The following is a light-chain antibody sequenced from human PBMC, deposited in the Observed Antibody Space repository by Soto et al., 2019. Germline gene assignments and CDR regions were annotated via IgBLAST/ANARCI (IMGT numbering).Light chain of an antibody. CDR2: EVS. Sequence: QAVLTQPASVSWSPGQAISISCTGNRRDVGTYKYVSWYQQHPGKAPKLMISEVSNRPSGVSNRFSGSKSGNTASLTTSRLQAEDEADYYCTSFSSSSTYVFGTGTKGTVL. CDR1: RRDVGTYKY. J-gene: IGLJ1*01. CDR3: TSFSSSSTYV. V-gene: IGLV2-14*01.